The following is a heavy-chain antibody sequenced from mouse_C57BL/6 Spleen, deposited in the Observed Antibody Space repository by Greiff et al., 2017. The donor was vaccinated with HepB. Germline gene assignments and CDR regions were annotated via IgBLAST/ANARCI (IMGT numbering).Heavy chain of an antibody. V-gene: IGHV5-4*01. CDR1: GFTFSSYA. Sequence: EVMLVESGGGLVKPGGSLKLSCAASGFTFSSYAMSWVRQTPEKRLEWVATISDGGSYTYYPDNVKGRFTISRDNAKNNLYLQMSHLKSEDTAMYYCARESGYYGSSYDYFDYWGQGTTLTVSS. J-gene: IGHJ2*01. CDR3: ARESGYYGSSYDYFDY. CDR2: ISDGGSYT. D-gene: IGHD1-1*01.